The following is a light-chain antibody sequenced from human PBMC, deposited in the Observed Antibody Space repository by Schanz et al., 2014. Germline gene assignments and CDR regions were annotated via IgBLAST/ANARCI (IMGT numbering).Light chain of an antibody. J-gene: IGKJ2*01. V-gene: IGKV1-39*01. CDR1: QSISTY. Sequence: DIQMTQSPSSLSASVGDRVTITCRASQSISTYLNWYQQKPGKAPKLLIYTASSLQSGVPSRFIGNGSGPHFTLTISSLQPEDFATYYCQQSCSTSFTFCQGTKLQIK. CDR2: TAS. CDR3: QQSCSTSFT.